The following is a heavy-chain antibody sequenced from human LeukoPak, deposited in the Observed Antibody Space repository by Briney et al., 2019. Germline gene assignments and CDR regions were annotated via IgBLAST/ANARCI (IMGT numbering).Heavy chain of an antibody. Sequence: SETLSLTCTVSGDSISSSVYYWTWIRQTPGKELEWIGTMYYTGSTYYSPSLKSRVTISVDTSMNQFSLKLTSVTAADTAVYYCARVITVRGVIFDYWGQGTLVTVSS. D-gene: IGHD3-16*01. CDR3: ARVITVRGVIFDY. J-gene: IGHJ4*02. V-gene: IGHV4-39*07. CDR1: GDSISSSVYY. CDR2: MYYTGST.